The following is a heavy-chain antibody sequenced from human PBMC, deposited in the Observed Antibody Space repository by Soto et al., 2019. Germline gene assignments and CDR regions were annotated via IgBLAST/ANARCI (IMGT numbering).Heavy chain of an antibody. V-gene: IGHV3-23*01. CDR2: IGSGPDDS. CDR3: AKDRINHNGVWDPFDV. CDR1: GFTFSTYA. J-gene: IGHJ3*01. D-gene: IGHD2-15*01. Sequence: EVKLLESGGDLVQPGGSLRLSCAASGFTFSTYAMSWVRQAPGKGLEWVSSIGSGPDDSDSADSVKGRFIISRDNSKNIVSLQMESLRAEDTAIYYCAKDRINHNGVWDPFDVWGQGTVVTVSS.